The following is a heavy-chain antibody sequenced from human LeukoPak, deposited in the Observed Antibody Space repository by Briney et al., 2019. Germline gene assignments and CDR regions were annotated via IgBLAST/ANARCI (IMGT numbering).Heavy chain of an antibody. V-gene: IGHV4-59*08. CDR1: GGAMSNKY. J-gene: IGHJ4*02. D-gene: IGHD3-3*01. Sequence: ASQTLSLTCRVSGGAMSNKYWSWLRQPPGKGLDWIGYMSDSGTTKQNPALNSRVTISLDTSKNHLSLMLSSVTAADTAVYYCATHDSNGYYPYYFAYWGQGTVVAVSS. CDR2: MSDSGTT. CDR3: ATHDSNGYYPYYFAY.